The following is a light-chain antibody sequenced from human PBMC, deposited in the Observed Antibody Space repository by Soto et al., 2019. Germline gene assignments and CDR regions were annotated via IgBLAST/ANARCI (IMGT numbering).Light chain of an antibody. CDR1: QSVSSN. J-gene: IGKJ1*01. CDR3: QQYNNWPPWT. V-gene: IGKV3-15*01. Sequence: EIVMTQSPATLSVPPGERATLSCRASQSVSSNLAWYQQKPGQAPRLVMYGASTRATGIPARFSGSGSGTEFTLTISSLQSEDFAVYYCQQYNNWPPWTFGQGTKVEI. CDR2: GAS.